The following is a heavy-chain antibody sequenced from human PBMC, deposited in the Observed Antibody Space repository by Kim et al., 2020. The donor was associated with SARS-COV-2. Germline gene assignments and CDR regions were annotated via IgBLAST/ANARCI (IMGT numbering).Heavy chain of an antibody. Sequence: SVKVSCKASGGTFSSYAISWVRQAPGQGLEWMGRIIPILGIANYAQKFQGRVTITADKSTSTAYMELSSLRSEDTAVYYCANLLWGGYYYGMDVWGQGTTVTVSS. V-gene: IGHV1-69*04. CDR2: IIPILGIA. CDR3: ANLLWGGYYYGMDV. J-gene: IGHJ6*02. CDR1: GGTFSSYA. D-gene: IGHD2-2*01.